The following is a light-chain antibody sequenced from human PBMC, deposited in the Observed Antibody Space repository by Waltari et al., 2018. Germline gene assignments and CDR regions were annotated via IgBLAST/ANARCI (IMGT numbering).Light chain of an antibody. Sequence: EIVMTQSPATLSVSPWERATLPRRASQSVSSKLAWYQQRPGQAPRLLIYGASTRATGIPARFTGSGSGTEFTLTISSLQSEDFAVYFCQHYNNLPLTFGGGTKVEI. CDR3: QHYNNLPLT. J-gene: IGKJ4*01. CDR1: QSVSSK. V-gene: IGKV3-15*01. CDR2: GAS.